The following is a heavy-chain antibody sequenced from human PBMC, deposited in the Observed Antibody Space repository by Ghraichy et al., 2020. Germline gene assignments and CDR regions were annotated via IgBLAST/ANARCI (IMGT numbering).Heavy chain of an antibody. CDR1: GGSISSSSYY. CDR2: IYYSGST. J-gene: IGHJ5*02. CDR3: AVSFCDYCNWFDP. D-gene: IGHD4-17*01. Sequence: SETLSLTCTVSGGSISSSSYYWGWIRQPPGKGLEWIGSIYYSGSTYYNPSLKSRVTISVDTSKNQFSLKLSSVTAADTAVYYCAVSFCDYCNWFDPWGQGTLVTVSS. V-gene: IGHV4-39*01.